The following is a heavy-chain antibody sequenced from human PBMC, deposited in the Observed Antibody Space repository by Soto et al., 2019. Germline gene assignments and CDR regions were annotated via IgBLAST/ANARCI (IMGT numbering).Heavy chain of an antibody. CDR3: ARIAVAENY. V-gene: IGHV4-39*07. Sequence: TSETLSLTCNISGGSISTSRSYWAWIRQPPGKGLEWLGYIFYSGSTYYNPSLASRVTISVDTSKNEFSLKLSSVTAADTAVYYCARIAVAENYWGPGTLVTVS. J-gene: IGHJ4*02. CDR2: IFYSGST. CDR1: GGSISTSRSY. D-gene: IGHD6-19*01.